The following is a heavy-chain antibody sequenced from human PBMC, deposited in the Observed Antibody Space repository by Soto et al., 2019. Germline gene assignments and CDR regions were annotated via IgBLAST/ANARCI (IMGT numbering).Heavy chain of an antibody. V-gene: IGHV4-4*02. J-gene: IGHJ5*02. CDR3: SSRVTDAPT. Sequence: SETLSLTCTVSGAYISSGGLTWVRQPPGKGLEWIGETLYSGRTNYNSSLNSRVTISIDKSKKQFSLNLSSVTAADTAVYYCSSRVTDAPTWGQGTLVTVSS. CDR1: GAYISSGG. D-gene: IGHD3-10*01. CDR2: TLYSGRT.